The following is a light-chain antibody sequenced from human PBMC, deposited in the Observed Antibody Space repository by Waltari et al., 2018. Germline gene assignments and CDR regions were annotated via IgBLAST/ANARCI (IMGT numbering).Light chain of an antibody. J-gene: IGKJ2*01. CDR1: KNINAK. Sequence: DILMTQSPATLSVSLGERATLSCRASKNINAKLAWYQLRPGQAPRLLISGGSTRATGVPARFSGSGSGIEFTLTISGLQSEDFAVYSCQQYNNWPQTFGQGTKLEV. CDR3: QQYNNWPQT. V-gene: IGKV3-15*01. CDR2: GGS.